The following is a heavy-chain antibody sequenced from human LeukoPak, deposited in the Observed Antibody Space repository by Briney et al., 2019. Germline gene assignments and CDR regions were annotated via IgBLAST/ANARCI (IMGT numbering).Heavy chain of an antibody. J-gene: IGHJ3*02. D-gene: IGHD5-24*01. V-gene: IGHV3-53*01. CDR2: IYSGGST. CDR1: GFTVSSNY. CDR3: ASWSRDGYNFYAFDI. Sequence: GGSLRLSCAASGFTVSSNYMSWVRQAPGKGLEWVSVIYSGGSTYHADSVKGRFTISRDNSKNTLYLQMNSLRAEDTAVYYCASWSRDGYNFYAFDIWGQGTLVTVSS.